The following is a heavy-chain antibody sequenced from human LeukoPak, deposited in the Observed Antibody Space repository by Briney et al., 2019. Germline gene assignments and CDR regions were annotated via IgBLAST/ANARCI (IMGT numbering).Heavy chain of an antibody. J-gene: IGHJ5*02. CDR3: ARDNSVGDNAWWFDP. D-gene: IGHD1-26*01. Sequence: ASVKVTCKASGYTFTSYYMHWVRQAPGQGLEWMGLINPTGGSTGYAQKFQGRVTMTRDMSTSTDYMELSSLRSEDTAIYYCARDNSVGDNAWWFDPWGQGTLVTVSS. CDR1: GYTFTSYY. CDR2: INPTGGST. V-gene: IGHV1-46*01.